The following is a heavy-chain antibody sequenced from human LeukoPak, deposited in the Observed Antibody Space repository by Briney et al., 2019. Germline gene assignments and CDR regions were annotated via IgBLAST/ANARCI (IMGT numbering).Heavy chain of an antibody. V-gene: IGHV3-33*01. Sequence: GRSLRPSCAASGFTFSTFGMHWVRQAPGKGLEWVAVIWSDGSNKFYADSVKGRFTISRDNSKNTLFLQMDSLRAEDTALYSCARDRGGSKYFDSWGQGTLVTVSS. D-gene: IGHD3-10*01. CDR2: IWSDGSNK. CDR3: ARDRGGSKYFDS. CDR1: GFTFSTFG. J-gene: IGHJ4*02.